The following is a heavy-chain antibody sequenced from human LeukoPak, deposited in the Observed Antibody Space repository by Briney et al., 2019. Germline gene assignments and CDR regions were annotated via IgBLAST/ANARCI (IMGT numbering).Heavy chain of an antibody. CDR2: ISSYSNYV. D-gene: IGHD4-17*01. J-gene: IGHJ4*02. CDR3: ARSKTTVTKDALDY. V-gene: IGHV3-21*06. CDR1: GLILSSYR. Sequence: GGSLRLSCSASGLILSSYRMNWVGQAPGKGLEWVSSISSYSNYVYYADSLKGRFTISRDNAKNSLYLQMNSLRAEDTAVYYCARSKTTVTKDALDYWVQVTLVTVSS.